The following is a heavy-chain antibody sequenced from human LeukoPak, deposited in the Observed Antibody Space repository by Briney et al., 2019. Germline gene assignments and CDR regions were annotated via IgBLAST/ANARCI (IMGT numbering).Heavy chain of an antibody. CDR1: GGSISSYY. V-gene: IGHV4-4*09. D-gene: IGHD5-18*01. Sequence: SETLSLTCTVSGGSISSYYWSWIRQPPGKGLEWIGYIYTSGSTNYNPSLKSRVTISVDTSKNQFSLKLSSVTAADMAVYYCASKDGYSYGPHYYYYMDVWGKGTTVTVSS. CDR3: ASKDGYSYGPHYYYYMDV. CDR2: IYTSGST. J-gene: IGHJ6*03.